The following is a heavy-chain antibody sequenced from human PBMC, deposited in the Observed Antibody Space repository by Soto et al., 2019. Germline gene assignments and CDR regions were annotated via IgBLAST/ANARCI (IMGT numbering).Heavy chain of an antibody. J-gene: IGHJ4*02. D-gene: IGHD3-16*01. CDR3: ARRLRGNFDY. CDR1: GGSISSYY. Sequence: PSETLSLTCTVSGGSISSYYWSWIRQPPGKGLEWIGYIYYSGSTNYNPSLKSRVTISVDTSKNQFSLKLSSVTAADTAVYYCARRLRGNFDYWGQGTLVTVSS. V-gene: IGHV4-59*01. CDR2: IYYSGST.